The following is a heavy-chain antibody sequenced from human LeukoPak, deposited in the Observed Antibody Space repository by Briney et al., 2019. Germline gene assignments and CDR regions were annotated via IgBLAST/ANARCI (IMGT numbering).Heavy chain of an antibody. D-gene: IGHD2-2*01. CDR2: INQSGST. J-gene: IGHJ4*02. CDR1: GGSFSGYY. CDR3: GRQYCSSTSCYLYFDY. Sequence: SETLSLTCAVYGGSFSGYYWSWFRQPPGKGLEWIGEINQSGSTNYTPSLKSRVTISVDTSKNQFSLKLSSVTAADTAVYYCGRQYCSSTSCYLYFDYWGQGTLVTVSS. V-gene: IGHV4-34*01.